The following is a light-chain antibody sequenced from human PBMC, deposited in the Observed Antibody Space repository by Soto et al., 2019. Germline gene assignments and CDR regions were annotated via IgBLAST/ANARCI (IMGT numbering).Light chain of an antibody. Sequence: MTQSPATLSVSPGERATLSCRASQGISNHLVWFQQKPGQVPKRLIYDASVLQPGVSSRFSGSGSGTDFTLTISSLQPEDFATYYCLHHHNFPITFGQGTRLEIK. CDR1: QGISNH. V-gene: IGKV1-17*01. J-gene: IGKJ5*01. CDR3: LHHHNFPIT. CDR2: DAS.